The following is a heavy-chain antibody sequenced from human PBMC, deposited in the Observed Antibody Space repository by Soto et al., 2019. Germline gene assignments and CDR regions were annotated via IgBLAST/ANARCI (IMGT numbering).Heavy chain of an antibody. J-gene: IGHJ6*02. V-gene: IGHV4-31*03. CDR1: GGSISSGGYY. D-gene: IGHD2-2*01. CDR3: ATVPERYCISTSCSRGNYGMDV. Sequence: SETLSLTCTVSGGSISSGGYYWNWIRQPPGKGLEWIGYIYYSGDIYYSPSLKSRVTISLDTSKNQFSLKLNSVTAADTAVYYCATVPERYCISTSCSRGNYGMDVWGQGTTVTVSS. CDR2: IYYSGDI.